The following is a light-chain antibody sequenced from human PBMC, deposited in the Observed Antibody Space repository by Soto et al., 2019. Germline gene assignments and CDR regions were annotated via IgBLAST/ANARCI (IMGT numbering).Light chain of an antibody. V-gene: IGKV1-9*01. CDR2: AAS. Sequence: DIELTQSPAFVSASVGDRVTITCRASQGISSYLAWYQQKPGKAPKLLIYAASTLQSGVPSRFSGSGSGTEFTLTITSLQPEDFATYYCQQLNSYPPTFGQGPKVDTK. CDR1: QGISSY. CDR3: QQLNSYPPT. J-gene: IGKJ1*01.